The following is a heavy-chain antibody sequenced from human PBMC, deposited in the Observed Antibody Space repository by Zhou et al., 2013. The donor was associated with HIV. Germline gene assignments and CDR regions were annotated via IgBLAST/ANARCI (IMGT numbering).Heavy chain of an antibody. CDR3: ARWYYYGSGSYPEND. CDR1: GGSTSSYY. Sequence: VQLQESGPGLVKPSETLSLTCTVSGGSTSSYYWSWIRQPPGKGLEWIGYIYTSGSTNYNPSLKSRVTISGDTSKNQLSLKLSSVTAADTAVYYCARWYYYGSGSYPENDWGQGTLVTVSS. CDR2: IYTSGST. V-gene: IGHV4-4*09. D-gene: IGHD3-10*01. J-gene: IGHJ1*01.